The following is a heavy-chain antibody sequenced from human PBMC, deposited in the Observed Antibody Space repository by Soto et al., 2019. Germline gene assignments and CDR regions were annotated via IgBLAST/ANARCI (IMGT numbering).Heavy chain of an antibody. CDR2: IYHSGNT. Sequence: PSETLSLTCSVSGGSISSLNWSWIRQPPGKGLEWIGYIYHSGNTHYNPSLKGRVTISVDTSKNQFSLKLSSVTAADTAVYYCVRDGGHSGYDYYWFDPWGQGTLVTVSS. CDR3: VRDGGHSGYDYYWFDP. J-gene: IGHJ5*02. V-gene: IGHV4-59*11. D-gene: IGHD5-12*01. CDR1: GGSISSLN.